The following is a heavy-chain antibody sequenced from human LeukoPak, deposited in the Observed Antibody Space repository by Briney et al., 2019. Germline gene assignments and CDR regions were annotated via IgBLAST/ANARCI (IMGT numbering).Heavy chain of an antibody. V-gene: IGHV3-11*06. J-gene: IGHJ4*02. Sequence: GGSLRLSCAASGFTFSDYYMSWIRQAPGKGLEWVSYISSGSSYTNYADSVKGRFTISRDNAKNSLYLQMNSLRAEDTAVYYCAGAPFYGSGSYLHLFDYWGQGTLVTVSS. CDR2: ISSGSSYT. D-gene: IGHD3-10*01. CDR3: AGAPFYGSGSYLHLFDY. CDR1: GFTFSDYY.